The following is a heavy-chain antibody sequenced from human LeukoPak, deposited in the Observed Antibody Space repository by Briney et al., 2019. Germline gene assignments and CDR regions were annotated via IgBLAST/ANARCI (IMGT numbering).Heavy chain of an antibody. V-gene: IGHV4-34*01. J-gene: IGHJ4*02. CDR3: AAGSSTWYGNRRYDY. CDR2: INHSGST. CDR1: GGSFSDYY. Sequence: KPSETLSLTCAVYGGSFSDYYWSWIRQPSGKGLEWIGEINHSGSTNYNPSLKSRVIISVDTSKNEFSLKLSSVTAADTAVYYCAAGSSTWYGNRRYDYWGQGALVTVSS. D-gene: IGHD6-13*01.